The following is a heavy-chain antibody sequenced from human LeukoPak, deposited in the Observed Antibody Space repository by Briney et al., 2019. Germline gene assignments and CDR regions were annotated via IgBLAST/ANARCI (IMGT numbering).Heavy chain of an antibody. Sequence: PWASVKVSCKASGYTFTGYYMHWVRQAPGQGLEWMGWINPNSGGTNYAQKFQGRVTMTRDTSISTAYMELSRLRSDDTAVYYCARDRGGNSVAAFDIWGQGTMVTVSS. CDR1: GYTFTGYY. V-gene: IGHV1-2*02. J-gene: IGHJ3*02. CDR3: ARDRGGNSVAAFDI. D-gene: IGHD4-23*01. CDR2: INPNSGGT.